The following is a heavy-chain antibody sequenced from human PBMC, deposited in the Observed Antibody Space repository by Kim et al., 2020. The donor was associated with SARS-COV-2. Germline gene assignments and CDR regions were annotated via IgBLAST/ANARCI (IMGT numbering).Heavy chain of an antibody. CDR3: ARQSTTENYYYGMDV. J-gene: IGHJ6*02. D-gene: IGHD4-17*01. CDR1: GYSFTSYW. Sequence: GESLKISCKGSGYSFTSYWISWVRQMPGKGLEWMGRIDPSDSYTNYSPSFQGHVTISADKSISTAYLQWSSLKASDTAMYYCARQSTTENYYYGMDVWGQGTTVTVSS. V-gene: IGHV5-10-1*01. CDR2: IDPSDSYT.